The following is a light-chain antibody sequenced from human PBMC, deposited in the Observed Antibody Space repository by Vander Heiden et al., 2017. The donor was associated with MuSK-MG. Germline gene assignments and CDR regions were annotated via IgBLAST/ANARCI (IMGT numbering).Light chain of an antibody. CDR2: KAS. J-gene: IGKJ1*01. Sequence: DIQMTQSPSTLSASVGDRVTITCRASQTISSWLAWYQQKPGKAPNLLIHKASSLQSGVPSRFSGSGSGTEFTLTISSLQPDDFATYYCQQYYNYSSWTFGQGTKVEIK. CDR1: QTISSW. V-gene: IGKV1-5*03. CDR3: QQYYNYSSWT.